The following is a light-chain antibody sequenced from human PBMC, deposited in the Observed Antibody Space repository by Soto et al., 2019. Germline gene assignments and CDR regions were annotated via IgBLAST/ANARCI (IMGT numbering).Light chain of an antibody. Sequence: QSALTQPRSVSGSPGQSVTISCTGTSSDVAGYNFVSWYQQHPGKAPKLMIYDVSKRPSGVPDRFSGSKSGSTASLIISRLQTEDEADYYCVSYTSSTTYVFGTGTKVTVL. CDR1: SSDVAGYNF. CDR3: VSYTSSTTYV. V-gene: IGLV2-11*01. CDR2: DVS. J-gene: IGLJ1*01.